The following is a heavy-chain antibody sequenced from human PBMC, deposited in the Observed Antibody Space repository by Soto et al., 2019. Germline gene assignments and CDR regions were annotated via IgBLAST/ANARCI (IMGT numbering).Heavy chain of an antibody. D-gene: IGHD2-15*01. V-gene: IGHV1-18*01. CDR3: AREALGYCSGGSCYGPLDY. J-gene: IGHJ4*02. CDR1: GYTFTSYG. Sequence: ASVKVSCKASGYTFTSYGISWVRQAPGQGLEWMGWISAYNGNTNYAQKLQGRVTMTTDTSTSTAYMELRSLRSDDTAVYYCAREALGYCSGGSCYGPLDYWGQGTLVTVSS. CDR2: ISAYNGNT.